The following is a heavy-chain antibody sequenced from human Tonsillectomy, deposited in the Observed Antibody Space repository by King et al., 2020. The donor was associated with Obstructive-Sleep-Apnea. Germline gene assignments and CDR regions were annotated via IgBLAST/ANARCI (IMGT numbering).Heavy chain of an antibody. J-gene: IGHJ6*02. CDR3: ARTAVTMIRGVIITEDYYYYYGMDV. V-gene: IGHV4-31*03. CDR2: IYYIGST. CDR1: GGSISSGDYY. D-gene: IGHD3-10*01. Sequence: VQLQESGPGLVKPSQTLSLTCIVSGGSISSGDYYWSWIRQHPGKGLEWIGYIYYIGSTYYNPSLKSRFTISVDTSKNQFSLKLSSVTAADTAVYYCARTAVTMIRGVIITEDYYYYYGMDVWGQGTTVTVSS.